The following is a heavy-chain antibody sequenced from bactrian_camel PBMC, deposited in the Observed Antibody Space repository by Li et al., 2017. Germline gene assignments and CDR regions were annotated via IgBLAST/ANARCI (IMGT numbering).Heavy chain of an antibody. J-gene: IGHJ4*01. CDR1: GDTIGRYC. V-gene: IGHV3S55*01. CDR3: AADPARRTGIQALDWQRYEY. Sequence: SLRLSCVASGDTIGRYCMGWFRQIPDKEREGVAGIESDGSTSYADSVKGRFTTSRDNAKNTLYLQMNSLRPEDTAMYYCAADPARRTGIQALDWQRYEYWGQGTQVTVS. D-gene: IGHD3*01. CDR2: IESDGST.